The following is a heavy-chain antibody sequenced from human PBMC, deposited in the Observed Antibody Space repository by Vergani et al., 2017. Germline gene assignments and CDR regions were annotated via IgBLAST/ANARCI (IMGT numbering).Heavy chain of an antibody. CDR1: GGSISSYY. Sequence: QVQLQESGPGLVKPSETLSLTCTVSGGSISSYYWSWIRQPPGKGLEWVGYIYYSGSTNYNPSLKSRVTISVDTSKNQFSLKLSSVTAADTAVYYCARTYYYGSGGYYKTKGYGMDVWGQGTTVTVSS. J-gene: IGHJ6*02. D-gene: IGHD3-10*01. V-gene: IGHV4-59*01. CDR3: ARTYYYGSGGYYKTKGYGMDV. CDR2: IYYSGST.